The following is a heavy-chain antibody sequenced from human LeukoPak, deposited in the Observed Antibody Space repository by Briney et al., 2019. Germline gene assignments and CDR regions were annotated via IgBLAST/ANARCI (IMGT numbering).Heavy chain of an antibody. V-gene: IGHV3-30*02. CDR1: GFTLSSYG. CDR2: IWHDGSNK. Sequence: GGSLRLSCTASGFTLSSYGMHWVRQAPGKGLEWVTVIWHDGSNKYYADSAKGRFTISRDNSKTTLYLQMNSLRAEDTAVYHCAKDLNPREAGATIDYWGQGTLVTVSS. D-gene: IGHD1-26*01. CDR3: AKDLNPREAGATIDY. J-gene: IGHJ4*02.